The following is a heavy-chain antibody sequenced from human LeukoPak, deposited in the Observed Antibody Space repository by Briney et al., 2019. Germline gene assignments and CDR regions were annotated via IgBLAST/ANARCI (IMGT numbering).Heavy chain of an antibody. CDR1: GFTFSSYA. V-gene: IGHV3-30-3*01. CDR3: AREASYGDQTMDV. J-gene: IGHJ6*02. CDR2: ISYDGSNK. Sequence: GGSLRLSCAAPGFTFSSYAMHWVRQAPGKGLEWVAVISYDGSNKYYADSVKGRFTISRDNSKNTLYLQMNSLRAEDTAVYYCAREASYGDQTMDVWGQGTTVTVSS. D-gene: IGHD4-17*01.